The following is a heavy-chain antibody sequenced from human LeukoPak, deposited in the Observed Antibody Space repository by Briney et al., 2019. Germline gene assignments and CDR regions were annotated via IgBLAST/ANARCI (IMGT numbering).Heavy chain of an antibody. J-gene: IGHJ2*01. D-gene: IGHD1-14*01. CDR1: GFTFSSEW. CDR2: IKPDGGEK. V-gene: IGHV3-7*01. CDR3: VRYYTNHSWYFDL. Sequence: GGSLRLSCAASGFTFSSEWMIWVRQAPGKGLEWVANIKPDGGEKYYVDSVKGRFTVSRDNAKNSLYLEMNSLRAEDTAVYYCVRYYTNHSWYFDLWGRGTLVTVSS.